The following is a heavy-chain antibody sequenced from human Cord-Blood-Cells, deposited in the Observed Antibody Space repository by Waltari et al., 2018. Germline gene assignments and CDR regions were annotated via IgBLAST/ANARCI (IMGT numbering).Heavy chain of an antibody. D-gene: IGHD2-8*01. CDR1: GFTFSSYW. Sequence: EVQLVESGGGLVQPGGSLRLSCAASGFTFSSYWMHWVRQAPGKGLVWVSRINSDGMSASYADSVEGRFTISRDNAKKTLYLQMNSLRAEDTAVYYCASLGLNEVDYWGQGTLVTVSS. CDR2: INSDGMSA. V-gene: IGHV3-74*01. CDR3: ASLGLNEVDY. J-gene: IGHJ4*02.